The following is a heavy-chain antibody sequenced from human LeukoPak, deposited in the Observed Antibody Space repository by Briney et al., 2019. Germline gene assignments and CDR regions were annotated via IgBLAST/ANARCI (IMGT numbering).Heavy chain of an antibody. CDR2: INWNGGGT. V-gene: IGHV3-9*01. CDR1: GFTFKDYG. CDR3: VKHMRATNTYSFFGLDV. J-gene: IGHJ6*02. Sequence: GRSLRLSCAATGFTFKDYGMHWVRQPPGKGLEWVSSINWNGGGTDYADSVKGRFTISRDNAKNSLYLQLSSLRPEDTALYYCVKHMRATNTYSFFGLDVWGQGTTVTVSS. D-gene: IGHD1-26*01.